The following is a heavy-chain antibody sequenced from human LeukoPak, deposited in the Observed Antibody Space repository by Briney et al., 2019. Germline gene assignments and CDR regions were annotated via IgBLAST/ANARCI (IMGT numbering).Heavy chain of an antibody. Sequence: PSETLSLTCAVYGGSFSGYYWSWIRQPPGKGLEWIGEINHSGSTNYNPSLKSRVTISLDTSKNQFSLKLSSVTAADTAVYYCARRGTGGIVGTTTIGYWGQGTLVTVSS. CDR3: ARRGTGGIVGTTTIGY. D-gene: IGHD1-26*01. V-gene: IGHV4-34*01. J-gene: IGHJ4*02. CDR1: GGSFSGYY. CDR2: INHSGST.